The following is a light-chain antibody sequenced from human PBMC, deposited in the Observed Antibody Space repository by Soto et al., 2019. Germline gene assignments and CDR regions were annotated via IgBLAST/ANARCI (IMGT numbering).Light chain of an antibody. CDR2: DVS. Sequence: QSALTQPASVSGSPGQSITISCTGTNSDVGAYNYVSWYQQHPGKAPKLMIFDVSNRPSGVSNRFSGSKSGNTASLTISGLQAEDEVDYYCSSYTTSSTLYVFGTGTKLTVL. CDR3: SSYTTSSTLYV. V-gene: IGLV2-14*01. CDR1: NSDVGAYNY. J-gene: IGLJ1*01.